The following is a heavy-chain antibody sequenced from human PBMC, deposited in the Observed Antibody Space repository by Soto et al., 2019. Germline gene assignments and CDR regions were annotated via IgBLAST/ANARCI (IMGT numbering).Heavy chain of an antibody. CDR2: IWYDGSNE. CDR3: ARDRVRWIHGTDFDY. J-gene: IGHJ4*02. V-gene: IGHV3-33*01. Sequence: QVQLVESGGGVVQPGRSLRLSCAASGFTFSNYGMHWVRQAPGKGLEWVAVIWYDGSNEFYADSVKGQFIISRDKSINTLYLQMNSLRVEDTAVYYCARDRVRWIHGTDFDYWGQGTLVTVSS. D-gene: IGHD5-18*01. CDR1: GFTFSNYG.